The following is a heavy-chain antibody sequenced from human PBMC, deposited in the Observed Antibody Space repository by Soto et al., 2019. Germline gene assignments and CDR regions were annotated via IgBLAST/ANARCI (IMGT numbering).Heavy chain of an antibody. V-gene: IGHV4-39*01. Sequence: QLQLQESGPGLVKPSETLSLTCAVSGGSISSSNFYWGWFRQTPGKGLEWIGSIRYGGDASYTPSLKSRVTVSIDTSKNQFSLSLRSATAADTAIYYCAKDASCYSCGAWGQGAPVTVSP. CDR2: IRYGGDA. D-gene: IGHD2-15*01. CDR3: AKDASCYSCGA. J-gene: IGHJ4*02. CDR1: GGSISSSNFY.